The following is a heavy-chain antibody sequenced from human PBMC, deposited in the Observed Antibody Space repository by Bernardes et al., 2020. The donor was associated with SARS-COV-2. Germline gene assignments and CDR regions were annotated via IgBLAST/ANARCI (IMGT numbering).Heavy chain of an antibody. D-gene: IGHD3-3*01. Sequence: GSLRLSCAASGFTFEDYTMHWVRQVPGKGLEWVSLVSWDGSTTNYADSVKGRFIISRDSSRNTVHLQMDSLRKEDTALYYCATERQSLTVFGVGHDAFDFWSQGTMVTVSS. J-gene: IGHJ3*01. V-gene: IGHV3-43*01. CDR2: VSWDGSTT. CDR1: GFTFEDYT. CDR3: ATERQSLTVFGVGHDAFDF.